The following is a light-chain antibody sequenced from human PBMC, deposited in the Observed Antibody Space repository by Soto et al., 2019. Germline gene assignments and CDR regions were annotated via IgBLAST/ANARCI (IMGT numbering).Light chain of an antibody. CDR2: GAS. Sequence: EIVLTQSPGTLPLSPGERATLSCRASQSVSSSYLAWYQQKPGQAPRLLTYGASSRATGIPDRFSGSGSGTDFTLTISRLEPEDFAVYYCQQYGSSITFGQGTRLEIK. V-gene: IGKV3-20*01. CDR3: QQYGSSIT. CDR1: QSVSSSY. J-gene: IGKJ5*01.